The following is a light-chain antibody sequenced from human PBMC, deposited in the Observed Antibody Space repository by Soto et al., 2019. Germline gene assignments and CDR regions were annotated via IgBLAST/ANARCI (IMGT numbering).Light chain of an antibody. CDR2: EVS. V-gene: IGLV2-14*01. CDR1: SSDVGGYNY. J-gene: IGLJ1*01. CDR3: SSYTSTNTLAV. Sequence: QSALTQPPSASGSPGQSVTISCTGTSSDVGGYNYVSWYQQHAGKAPKLMIYEVSNRPSGVSNRFSGSKSGDTASLTISGLQAEDEADYYCSSYTSTNTLAVFGTGTKLTVL.